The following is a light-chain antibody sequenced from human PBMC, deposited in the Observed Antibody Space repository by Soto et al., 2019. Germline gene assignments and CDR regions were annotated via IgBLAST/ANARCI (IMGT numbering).Light chain of an antibody. CDR2: ENR. Sequence: QSVLTQPPSVSGSPGQRVTISCTGCSSNIGEGYDVHWYQQLPGTAPKLLLYENRNRPSGVPDRFSGSKSDTAASLAIAGLPEEDDDDYYCSSHDSSLCVVFGTGTKLTVL. CDR1: SSNIGEGYD. J-gene: IGLJ1*01. V-gene: IGLV1-40*01. CDR3: SSHDSSLCVV.